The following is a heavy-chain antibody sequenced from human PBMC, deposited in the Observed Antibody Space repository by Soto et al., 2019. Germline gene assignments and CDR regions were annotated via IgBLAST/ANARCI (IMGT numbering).Heavy chain of an antibody. D-gene: IGHD2-15*01. CDR2: VSIGGST. Sequence: GGSLRLSCVASEVTFASYDMDWVRQAPGKGLEWVAVVSIGGSTHYADSVRGRFTISRDNSKNTLSLQMNSLTAEDTAVYFCAKRRGAGGHFDYWGQGALVTVSS. V-gene: IGHV3-23*01. J-gene: IGHJ4*02. CDR3: AKRRGAGGHFDY. CDR1: EVTFASYD.